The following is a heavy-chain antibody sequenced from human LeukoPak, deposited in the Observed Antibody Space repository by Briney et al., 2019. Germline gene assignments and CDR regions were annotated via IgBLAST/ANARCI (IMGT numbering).Heavy chain of an antibody. V-gene: IGHV1-46*01. D-gene: IGHD6-13*01. Sequence: ASVKVSCKASGYTFTSYYMHWVRQAPGQELEWMGIINPSGGSTSYAQKFQGRVTMTRDTSTSTVYMELSSLRSEDTAVYYCAREQEAAADYDYWGQGTLVTVSS. CDR2: INPSGGST. CDR3: AREQEAAADYDY. CDR1: GYTFTSYY. J-gene: IGHJ4*02.